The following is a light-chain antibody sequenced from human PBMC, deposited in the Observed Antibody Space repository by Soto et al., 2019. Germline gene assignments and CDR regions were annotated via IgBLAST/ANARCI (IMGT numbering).Light chain of an antibody. J-gene: IGKJ4*01. V-gene: IGKV1-39*01. CDR3: QQYYSPLLT. Sequence: DIHLTQSPSSLSASVGDRITITCRARQSISRYLNWYQQKPGKAPSLLIFAASTLQSGLPSRFSGSGSGTYFTLTISRLQHEVFASYFCQQYYSPLLTFGGGTKVEIK. CDR1: QSISRY. CDR2: AAS.